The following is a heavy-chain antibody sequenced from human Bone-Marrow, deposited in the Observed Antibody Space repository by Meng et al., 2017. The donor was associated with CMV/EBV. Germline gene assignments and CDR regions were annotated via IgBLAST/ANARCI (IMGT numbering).Heavy chain of an antibody. Sequence: GESLKISCAASGFTFSSYSMHWVRQAPGKGLEWLSYFSSAGSTTYYADYVKGPFPIPRDNAKNSLSLKLNSLRAEATGVYYCARDLDEGAILESETTLEYFYYGMDVCGQGTTVIASS. CDR1: GFTFSSYS. V-gene: IGHV3-48*04. J-gene: IGHJ6*02. CDR3: ARDLDEGAILESETTLEYFYYGMDV. D-gene: IGHD3-3*01. CDR2: FSSAGSTT.